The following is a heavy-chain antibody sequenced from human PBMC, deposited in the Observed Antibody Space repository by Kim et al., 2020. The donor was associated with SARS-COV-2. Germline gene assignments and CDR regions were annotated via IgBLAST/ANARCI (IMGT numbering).Heavy chain of an antibody. Sequence: SETLSLTCSVSGCSVSNYYWSWIRHSPGKGLEWMGYIYYNRRTNYNPSLESRETISIDTSKNQFSLKLSSVTAADTAVYYCARHDTGNDLMGVDYWGQGTLVTVSS. CDR2: IYYNRRT. CDR1: GCSVSNYY. J-gene: IGHJ4*02. V-gene: IGHV4-59*08. CDR3: ARHDTGNDLMGVDY. D-gene: IGHD5-12*01.